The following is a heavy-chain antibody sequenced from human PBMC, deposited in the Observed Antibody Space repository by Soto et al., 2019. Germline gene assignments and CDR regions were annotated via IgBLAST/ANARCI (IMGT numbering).Heavy chain of an antibody. D-gene: IGHD1-1*01. Sequence: PSETLSLTCNVSGGSIDRSNYYWDWLRQPPGKGLEWIGTTYYNGNAYYNPSLRSRVSMSVDTSKNQFSLKLSSVTAADTAVYYCARDSWMFDYWGQGTLVTVSS. CDR3: ARDSWMFDY. V-gene: IGHV4-39*07. J-gene: IGHJ4*02. CDR2: TYYNGNA. CDR1: GGSIDRSNYY.